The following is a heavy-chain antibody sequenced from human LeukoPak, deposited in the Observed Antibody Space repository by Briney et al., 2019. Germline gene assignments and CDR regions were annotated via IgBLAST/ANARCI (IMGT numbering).Heavy chain of an antibody. V-gene: IGHV1-8*01. Sequence: ASVKVSCKASGYTFTSYDINWVRQATGQGLEWMGWMNPNSGNTGYAQKFLGRVTMTRNTSISTAYMELSSLRSEDTAVYYCARSSYSSGWYRYWGQGTLVTVSS. J-gene: IGHJ4*02. CDR3: ARSSYSSGWYRY. CDR1: GYTFTSYD. D-gene: IGHD6-19*01. CDR2: MNPNSGNT.